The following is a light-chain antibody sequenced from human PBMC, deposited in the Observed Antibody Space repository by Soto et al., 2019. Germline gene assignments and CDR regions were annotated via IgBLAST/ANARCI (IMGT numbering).Light chain of an antibody. CDR1: QTVSSN. V-gene: IGKV3D-15*01. Sequence: EIVMTQSPATLSVSPGERATLSCRASQTVSSNLAWYQQKRGQAPRLLIYDASTRATGIPARFSGSGSGTDFTLTISSLQSEDFALYYCQQYNYSPRTFGQGSKLEIK. J-gene: IGKJ2*02. CDR2: DAS. CDR3: QQYNYSPRT.